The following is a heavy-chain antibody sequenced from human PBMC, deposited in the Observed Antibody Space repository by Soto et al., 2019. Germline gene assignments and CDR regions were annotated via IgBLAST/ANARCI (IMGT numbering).Heavy chain of an antibody. V-gene: IGHV2-5*01. CDR3: AHFSGYEEFEY. CDR2: IYWNDDK. Sequence: SGPTLVNPTQTLTLTCTFSGFSLSTSGVGVGWIRQPPGKALEWLAVIYWNDDKRYSPSLKSRLTITKGTSDNQVVLTMTNVDPVDTASYYCAHFSGYEEFEYWGQGTLVTVSS. J-gene: IGHJ4*02. D-gene: IGHD5-12*01. CDR1: GFSLSTSGVG.